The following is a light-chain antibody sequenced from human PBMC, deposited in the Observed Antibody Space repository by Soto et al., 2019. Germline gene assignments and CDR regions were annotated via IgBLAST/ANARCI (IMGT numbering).Light chain of an antibody. Sequence: DIQMTQSPSSLSASVGDRVTITCQASEDINRYLNWYQQKPGKAPRLLIYDISNLEVGVPSRFSGSGSGTHFTFTITSLQPEDVATYFCQQYGNVPLTFGGGTKVDIK. V-gene: IGKV1-33*01. CDR2: DIS. CDR1: EDINRY. J-gene: IGKJ4*01. CDR3: QQYGNVPLT.